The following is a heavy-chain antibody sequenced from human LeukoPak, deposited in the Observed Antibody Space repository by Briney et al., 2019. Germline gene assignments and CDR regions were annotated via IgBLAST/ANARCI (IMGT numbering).Heavy chain of an antibody. CDR3: ARDRGLDYGGSYDAFDI. D-gene: IGHD4-23*01. V-gene: IGHV4-30-4*01. CDR1: GGSISSGDYY. J-gene: IGHJ3*02. CDR2: IYYSGST. Sequence: PSQTLSLTCTVSGGSISSGDYYWSWIRQPPGKGLEWIGYIYYSGSTYYNPSLKSRVTISVDTSKNQFSLKLSSVTAADTAVYYCARDRGLDYGGSYDAFDIWGQGTMVTVSS.